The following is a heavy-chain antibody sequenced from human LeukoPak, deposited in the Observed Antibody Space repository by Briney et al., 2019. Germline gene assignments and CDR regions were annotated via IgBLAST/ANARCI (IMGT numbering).Heavy chain of an antibody. D-gene: IGHD2-21*02. CDR2: IIPILGIA. Sequence: GASVKVSCKAPGGTFSSYAISWVRQAPGQGLEWMGRIIPILGIANYAQKFQGRVTITADKSTSTAYMELSSLRSKDTAVYYCAREALLAYCGGDCYSGYDYWGQGTLVTVSS. CDR3: AREALLAYCGGDCYSGYDY. J-gene: IGHJ4*02. V-gene: IGHV1-69*04. CDR1: GGTFSSYA.